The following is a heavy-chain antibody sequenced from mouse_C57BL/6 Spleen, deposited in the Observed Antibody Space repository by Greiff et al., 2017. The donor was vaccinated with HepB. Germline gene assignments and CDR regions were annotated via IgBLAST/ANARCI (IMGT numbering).Heavy chain of an antibody. V-gene: IGHV10-1*01. CDR2: IRSKSNNYAT. CDR3: VRPRGYAMDY. CDR1: GFSFNTYA. Sequence: GGGLVQPKGSLKLSCAASGFSFNTYAMNWVRQAPGKGLEWVARIRSKSNNYATYYADSVKDRFTISRDDSESMLYLQMNNLKTEDTAMYYCVRPRGYAMDYWGQGTSVTVSS. J-gene: IGHJ4*01.